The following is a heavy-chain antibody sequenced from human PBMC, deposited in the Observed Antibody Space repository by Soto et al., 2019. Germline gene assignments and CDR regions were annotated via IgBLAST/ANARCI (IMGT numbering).Heavy chain of an antibody. J-gene: IGHJ4*02. CDR1: DDSINSDKYY. Sequence: QLQLQESGPGLVKPSETLSLTCSVSDDSINSDKYYWGWIRQPPGKGLEWIGRIYYRGNAYYNPSLQTRVTISLDKSKSQFSLKLSSVTAADSAWYFGARLEGLATISYYFDFWGPGALVTVSS. CDR2: IYYRGNA. V-gene: IGHV4-39*01. CDR3: ARLEGLATISYYFDF. D-gene: IGHD3-9*01.